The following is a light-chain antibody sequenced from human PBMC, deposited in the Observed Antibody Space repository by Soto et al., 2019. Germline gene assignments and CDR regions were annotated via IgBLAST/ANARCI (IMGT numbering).Light chain of an antibody. V-gene: IGKV3-11*01. J-gene: IGKJ1*01. CDR3: QQYRRSVWT. CDR2: DAS. Sequence: EIVLTQSPATLSLSPGERATLSCRASQSVSSYLAWYQQKPGQAPRLLIYDASNRATGIPARFVGSGSGTDFTLTISRLEPEDFAVYYCQQYRRSVWTFGQGTKVDIK. CDR1: QSVSSY.